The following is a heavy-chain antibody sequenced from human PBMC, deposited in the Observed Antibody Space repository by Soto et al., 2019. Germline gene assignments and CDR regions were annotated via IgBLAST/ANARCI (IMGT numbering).Heavy chain of an antibody. CDR3: ARDRTSVNWYFDL. V-gene: IGHV4-59*01. Sequence: QVQLQESGPGLVKPSETLSFTCTVSGDSISSYYWSWIRQPPGKGLEWIGYIHYTGNTNHNPSLKSRVTISVDTSKNQFSLKLSAVTAADTAVYYCARDRTSVNWYFDLWGRGTLVSVSS. CDR2: IHYTGNT. J-gene: IGHJ2*01. CDR1: GDSISSYY. D-gene: IGHD2-2*01.